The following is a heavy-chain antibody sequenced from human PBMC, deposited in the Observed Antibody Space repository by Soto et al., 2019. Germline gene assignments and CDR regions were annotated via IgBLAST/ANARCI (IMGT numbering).Heavy chain of an antibody. Sequence: SVKVSCKACAGTFSSYAISGVRQAPGQGLEWMGGIIPIFGTANYAQKFQGRVTITSDESTSTAYMELSSLRSEDTAVYYCARGHCSSSSCYRYYYYGMDVWGQGTTVTVSS. D-gene: IGHD2-2*02. J-gene: IGHJ6*02. CDR2: IIPIFGTA. CDR3: ARGHCSSSSCYRYYYYGMDV. V-gene: IGHV1-69*13. CDR1: AGTFSSYA.